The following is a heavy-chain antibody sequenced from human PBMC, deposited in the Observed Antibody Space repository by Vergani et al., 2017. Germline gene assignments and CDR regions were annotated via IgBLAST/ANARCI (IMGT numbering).Heavy chain of an antibody. CDR3: AKGVYCSSTSCYEGRGYYYGMGV. J-gene: IGHJ6*02. CDR1: GFTFSSYA. Sequence: EVQLLESGGGLVQPGGSLRLSCAASGFTFSSYAMSWVRQVPGQGLEWVSVISGSGGNTYYANSVKGRLTISRDNSRNTLYLQMKSLRADDTAVYYCAKGVYCSSTSCYEGRGYYYGMGVWGQGTTVTFSS. V-gene: IGHV3-23*01. CDR2: ISGSGGNT. D-gene: IGHD2-2*01.